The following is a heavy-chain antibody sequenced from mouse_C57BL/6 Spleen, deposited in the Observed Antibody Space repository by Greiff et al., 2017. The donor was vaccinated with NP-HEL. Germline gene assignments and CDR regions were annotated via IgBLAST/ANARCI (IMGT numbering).Heavy chain of an antibody. J-gene: IGHJ1*03. CDR1: GYTFTSYW. V-gene: IGHV1-52*01. Sequence: VQLQQPGAELVRPGSSVKLSCKASGYTFTSYWMHWVKQRPKQGLEWIGNIDPSDSETHYNQKFKDKATLTVDKSSSTAYMQLSSLTSEGSAVYYCARGITTVVAKDFDVWGTGTTVTVSS. CDR3: ARGITTVVAKDFDV. D-gene: IGHD1-1*01. CDR2: IDPSDSET.